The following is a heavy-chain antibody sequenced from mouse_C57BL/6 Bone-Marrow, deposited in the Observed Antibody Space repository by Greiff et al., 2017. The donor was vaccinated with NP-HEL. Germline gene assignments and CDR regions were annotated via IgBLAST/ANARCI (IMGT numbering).Heavy chain of an antibody. CDR2: ISYDGSN. CDR1: GYSITSGYY. J-gene: IGHJ2*01. CDR3: ARVGDYDYLDY. Sequence: EVKLVESGPGLVKPSQSLSLTCSVTGYSITSGYYWNWIRQFPGNKLEWMGYISYDGSNNYNPSLKNRISITRDTSKNQFFLKLNSVTTEDTATYDCARVGDYDYLDYWGQGTTLTVSS. V-gene: IGHV3-6*01. D-gene: IGHD2-4*01.